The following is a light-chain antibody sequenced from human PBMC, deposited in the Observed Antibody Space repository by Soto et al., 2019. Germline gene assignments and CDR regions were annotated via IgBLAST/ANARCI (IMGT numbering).Light chain of an antibody. V-gene: IGLV1-44*01. CDR2: SNN. J-gene: IGLJ1*01. CDR1: SSNIVSNT. CDR3: AAWDDSLNGHV. Sequence: QSVLTQPPSASGTPGQRVTISCSGSSSNIVSNTVNWYQQLPGTAPKLLIYSNNQRPSGVPDRFSGSKSGTSASLAISGLQSEDEADYYCAAWDDSLNGHVFGTGTKVTVL.